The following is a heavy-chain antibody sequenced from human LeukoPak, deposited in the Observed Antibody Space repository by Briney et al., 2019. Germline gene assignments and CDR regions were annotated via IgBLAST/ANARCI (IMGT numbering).Heavy chain of an antibody. CDR2: LIPIFGTA. V-gene: IGHV1-69*13. CDR1: GGTFSSYA. Sequence: ASVKVSCKASGGTFSSYAISWVRQAPGQGLEWMGGLIPIFGTADYAQKFQGRVTITADESTSTAYMELSSLRSEDTAVYYCARAVLNPAPRYDFWSGYTGYYYYYMDVWGKGTTVTVSS. J-gene: IGHJ6*03. D-gene: IGHD3-3*01. CDR3: ARAVLNPAPRYDFWSGYTGYYYYYMDV.